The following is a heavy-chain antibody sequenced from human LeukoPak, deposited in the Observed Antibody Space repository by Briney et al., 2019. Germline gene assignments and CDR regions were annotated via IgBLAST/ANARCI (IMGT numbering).Heavy chain of an antibody. V-gene: IGHV3-21*01. CDR1: GFTFSSYS. D-gene: IGHD6-13*01. J-gene: IGHJ4*02. Sequence: GGSLRLSCAASGFTFSSYSMNWVRQAPGKGLEWVSSISSSSYIYYADSVKGRFTISRDNAKNSLYLQMNSLRAGDTAVYYCARDHSAAATRPYWGQGTLVTVSS. CDR3: ARDHSAAATRPY. CDR2: ISSSSYI.